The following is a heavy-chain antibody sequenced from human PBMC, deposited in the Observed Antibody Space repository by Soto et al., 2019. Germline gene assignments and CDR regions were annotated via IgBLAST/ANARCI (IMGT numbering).Heavy chain of an antibody. CDR3: ARAYLYYDSSGYYYADHLDY. CDR1: GGSISSGGYY. J-gene: IGHJ4*02. V-gene: IGHV4-31*03. CDR2: IYYSGST. D-gene: IGHD3-22*01. Sequence: SETLSLTCTVSGGSISSGGYYWSWIRQHPGKGLEWIGYIYYSGSTYYNPSLKSRVTISVDTSKNQFSLKLSSVTAADTAVYYCARAYLYYDSSGYYYADHLDYWGQGTLVTVSS.